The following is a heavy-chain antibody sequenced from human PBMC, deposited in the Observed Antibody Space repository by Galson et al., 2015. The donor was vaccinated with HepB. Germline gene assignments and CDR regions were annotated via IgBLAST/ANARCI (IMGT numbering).Heavy chain of an antibody. D-gene: IGHD3-22*01. J-gene: IGHJ5*02. V-gene: IGHV4-39*01. CDR2: IYYSGNT. Sequence: ETLSLTCTVSGGSISSSSYSWGWIRQPPGKGLDWIGSIYYSGNTYYNPSLKSRVTISINTSKNQFSLKLSSVTAADTAVYYCATSGYQNWFDPWGQGTLVTVSS. CDR1: GGSISSSSYS. CDR3: ATSGYQNWFDP.